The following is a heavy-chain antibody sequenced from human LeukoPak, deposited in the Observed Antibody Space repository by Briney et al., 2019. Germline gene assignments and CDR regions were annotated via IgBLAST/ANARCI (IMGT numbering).Heavy chain of an antibody. CDR1: GGTFSSYA. Sequence: GASVKVSCKASGGTFSSYAISWVRQAPGQGLEWMGGIILIFGTANYAQKFQGRVTITTDESTSTAYMELSSLRSEDTAVYYCAGTIKDYFDYWGQGTLVTVSS. D-gene: IGHD5-12*01. V-gene: IGHV1-69*05. CDR2: IILIFGTA. J-gene: IGHJ4*02. CDR3: AGTIKDYFDY.